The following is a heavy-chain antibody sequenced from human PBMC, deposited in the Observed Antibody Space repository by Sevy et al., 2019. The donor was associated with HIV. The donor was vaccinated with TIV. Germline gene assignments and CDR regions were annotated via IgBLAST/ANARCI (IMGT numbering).Heavy chain of an antibody. J-gene: IGHJ6*02. CDR1: GFTFSSYA. CDR3: AREVMAAAYGMDV. V-gene: IGHV3-30-3*01. D-gene: IGHD6-13*01. CDR2: ISYDGSNK. Sequence: GGSLRLSCAASGFTFSSYAMHWVRQAPGKGLEWVAVISYDGSNKYYADSVKGRFTISRDNSKNTLYLQMNSLRAEDTAGYYCAREVMAAAYGMDVWGQGTTVTVSS.